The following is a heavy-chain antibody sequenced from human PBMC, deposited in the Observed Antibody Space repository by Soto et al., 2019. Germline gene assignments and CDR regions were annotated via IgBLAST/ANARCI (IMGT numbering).Heavy chain of an antibody. J-gene: IGHJ6*02. Sequence: QVQLVQSGAEVKKPGSSVKVSCKASGGTFSSYAISWVRQAPGQGLGWMGEIISVFGAAMYAQKCQGRVTITADESASTGYMELSSLRSEDTAVYYCARGGKERFRGSGMDVWGQGTTVTVS. CDR2: IISVFGAA. CDR3: ARGGKERFRGSGMDV. D-gene: IGHD1-1*01. V-gene: IGHV1-69*01. CDR1: GGTFSSYA.